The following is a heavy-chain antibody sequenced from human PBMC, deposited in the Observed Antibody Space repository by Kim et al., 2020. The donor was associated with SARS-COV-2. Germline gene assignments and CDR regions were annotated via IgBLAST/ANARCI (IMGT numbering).Heavy chain of an antibody. J-gene: IGHJ4*02. D-gene: IGHD5-18*01. V-gene: IGHV4-31*03. Sequence: SETLSLTCTVSGGSISSGGYYWSWIRQHPGKGLEWIGYIYYSGSTYYNPSLKSRVTISVDTSKNQFSLKLSSVTAADTAVYYCARDMGRGYSYGYFDYWGQGTLVTVSS. CDR3: ARDMGRGYSYGYFDY. CDR1: GGSISSGGYY. CDR2: IYYSGST.